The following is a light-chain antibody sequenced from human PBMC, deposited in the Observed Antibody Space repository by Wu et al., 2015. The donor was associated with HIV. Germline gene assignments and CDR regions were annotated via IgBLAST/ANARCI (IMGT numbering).Light chain of an antibody. V-gene: IGKV3-11*01. CDR1: QTISSNS. Sequence: EIVLTQSPGTLSLSPGQRATLSCRASQTISSNSLAWYQQKPGQAPRLLISATSNRATGIPARFSGSGSGTVFILTISSLEPEDFAVYYCQQRADWPVTFGGGTKVEIK. CDR3: QQRADWPVT. J-gene: IGKJ4*01. CDR2: ATS.